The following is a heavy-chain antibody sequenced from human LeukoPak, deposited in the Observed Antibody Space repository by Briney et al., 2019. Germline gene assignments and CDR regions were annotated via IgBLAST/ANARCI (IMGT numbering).Heavy chain of an antibody. D-gene: IGHD2-21*01. V-gene: IGHV1-8*02. CDR1: GYTFTGYY. CDR2: MNPNSGNT. J-gene: IGHJ4*02. Sequence: ASVKVSCKASGYTFTGYYMHWVRQATGQGLEWMGWMNPNSGNTGYAQKFQGRVTMTRNTSISTAYMELSSLRSEDTAVYYCARGVPHINFDYWGQGTLVTVSS. CDR3: ARGVPHINFDY.